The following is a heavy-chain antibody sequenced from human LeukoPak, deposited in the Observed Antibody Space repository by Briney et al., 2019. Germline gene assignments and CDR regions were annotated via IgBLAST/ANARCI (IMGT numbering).Heavy chain of an antibody. J-gene: IGHJ4*02. V-gene: IGHV3-23*01. CDR2: ISGSGGSI. CDR3: AKDGNGGQALWYFDY. CDR1: GFTFGSYA. D-gene: IGHD2-8*01. Sequence: GGSLRLSCEASGFTFGSYAMTWVRQTPGKGPEWLSGISGSGGSIYYADSVKGRFTISRDNSKNTLYLQMNSLRVEDTAVYYCAKDGNGGQALWYFDYWGQGSLVTVST.